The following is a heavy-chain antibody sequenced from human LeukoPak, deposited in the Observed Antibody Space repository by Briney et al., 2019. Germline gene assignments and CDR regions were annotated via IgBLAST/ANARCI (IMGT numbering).Heavy chain of an antibody. J-gene: IGHJ5*02. CDR1: GFTFSSYG. CDR3: AKRRYDTSSLDWFDP. Sequence: GGTLRLSCAASGFTFSSYGMSWVRQAPGKGLEWVSTISATGANTYYADSVTGRFTISRDNSKSTLYLQMNSLRVEDAAVYYCAKRRYDTSSLDWFDPWGQGTLVTVSS. V-gene: IGHV3-23*01. D-gene: IGHD6-13*01. CDR2: ISATGANT.